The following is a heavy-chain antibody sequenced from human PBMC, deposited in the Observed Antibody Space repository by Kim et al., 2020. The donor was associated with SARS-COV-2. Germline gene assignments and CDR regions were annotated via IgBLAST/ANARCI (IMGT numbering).Heavy chain of an antibody. J-gene: IGHJ6*02. Sequence: GGSLRLSCAASGFTFSSYSMNWVRQAPGKGLEWVSSISSSSSYIYYADSVKGRFTISRDNAKNSLYLQMNSLRAEDTAVYYCARDRSCSGGSCYSAHYYYGMDVWGQGTTVTVSS. V-gene: IGHV3-21*01. CDR1: GFTFSSYS. CDR2: ISSSSSYI. D-gene: IGHD2-15*01. CDR3: ARDRSCSGGSCYSAHYYYGMDV.